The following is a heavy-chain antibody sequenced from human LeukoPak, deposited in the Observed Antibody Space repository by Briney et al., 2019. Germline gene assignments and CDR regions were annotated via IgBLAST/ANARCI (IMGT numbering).Heavy chain of an antibody. CDR2: IYYSGST. V-gene: IGHV4-59*01. D-gene: IGHD6-19*01. CDR1: GGSISSYY. J-gene: IGHJ6*03. Sequence: NPSETLSLTCTVSGGSISSYYWSWIWQPPGKGLEWIGYIYYSGSTNYNPSLKSRVTISVDTSKNQFSLKLSSVTAADTTVYYCARVGYSSGWPTYYYYYMDVWGKGTTVTISS. CDR3: ARVGYSSGWPTYYYYYMDV.